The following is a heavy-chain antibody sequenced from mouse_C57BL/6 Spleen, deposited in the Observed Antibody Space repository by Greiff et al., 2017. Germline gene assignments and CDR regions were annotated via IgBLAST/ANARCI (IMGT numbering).Heavy chain of an antibody. CDR2: IYPRDGST. D-gene: IGHD1-1*01. J-gene: IGHJ3*01. CDR3: ERKGTTGVAPGFAY. CDR1: GYTFTSYD. Sequence: VQLQQSGPELVKPGASVKLSCKASGYTFTSYDINWVKQRPGQGLEWIGWIYPRDGSTKYNEKFKGKDTLTVDTSSSTAYMELHSLTSEDSAVYFCERKGTTGVAPGFAYWGQGTLVTVSA. V-gene: IGHV1-85*01.